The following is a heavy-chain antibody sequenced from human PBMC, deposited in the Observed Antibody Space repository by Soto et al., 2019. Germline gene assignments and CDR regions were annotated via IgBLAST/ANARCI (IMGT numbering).Heavy chain of an antibody. CDR3: ARGDSGGPWYYYYMDV. CDR2: IYYSGST. D-gene: IGHD4-17*01. Sequence: PSETLSLTCTVSGGSISSYYWSWIRQPPGKGLEWIGYIYYSGSTNYNPSLKSRVTISVDTSKNQFSLKLSSVTAADTAVYYCARGDSGGPWYYYYMDVWGKGTTVTVS. V-gene: IGHV4-59*01. J-gene: IGHJ6*03. CDR1: GGSISSYY.